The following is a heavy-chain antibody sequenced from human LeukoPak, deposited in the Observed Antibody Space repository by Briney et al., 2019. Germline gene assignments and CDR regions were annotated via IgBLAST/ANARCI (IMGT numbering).Heavy chain of an antibody. CDR1: GFSFRSYA. J-gene: IGHJ3*01. CDR3: AQGDSYYDFLLSL. Sequence: GGSLRLSCEASGFSFRSYAMTWVRQAPGKGLEWVSATSGSGAKTYYADSAIGRFTISRDNSKNTLYLEMNSLRAEDTALYYCAQGDSYYDFLLSLWGQGTMVTVSS. CDR2: TSGSGAKT. D-gene: IGHD3-3*01. V-gene: IGHV3-23*01.